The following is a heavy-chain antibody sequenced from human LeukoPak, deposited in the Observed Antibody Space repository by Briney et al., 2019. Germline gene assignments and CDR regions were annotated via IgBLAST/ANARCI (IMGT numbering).Heavy chain of an antibody. Sequence: SETLSLSCTVSGVSISSYYWSWIRQPAGKGLEWIGRIYTSGSTNYNPSLKSRVTMSVDTSKNQFSLKLSSVTAADTAVYYCARGRGYSGYDALGYWGQGTLVTVSS. CDR2: IYTSGST. CDR3: ARGRGYSGYDALGY. J-gene: IGHJ4*02. CDR1: GVSISSYY. V-gene: IGHV4-4*07. D-gene: IGHD5-12*01.